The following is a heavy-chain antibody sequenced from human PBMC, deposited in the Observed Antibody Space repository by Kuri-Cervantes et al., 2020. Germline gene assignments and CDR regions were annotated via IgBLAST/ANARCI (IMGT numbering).Heavy chain of an antibody. D-gene: IGHD2/OR15-2a*01. V-gene: IGHV4-59*01. J-gene: IGHJ5*02. Sequence: GSLRLSCTVSGGPISSYYWSWIRQPPGKGLEWIGYIYYSGSTNYNPSLKSRVTISVDMSKNQFSLKLSSATAADTAVYYCTRFLSTTTSNWFDPWGQGTLVTVSS. CDR2: IYYSGST. CDR1: GGPISSYY. CDR3: TRFLSTTTSNWFDP.